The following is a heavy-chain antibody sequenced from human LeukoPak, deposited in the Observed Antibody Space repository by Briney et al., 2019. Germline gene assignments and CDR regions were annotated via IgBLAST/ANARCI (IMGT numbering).Heavy chain of an antibody. D-gene: IGHD3-22*01. J-gene: IGHJ4*02. V-gene: IGHV4-34*01. CDR2: INRSGST. CDR1: DGSLSGYC. Sequence: SSETLSLTCGISDGSLSGYCWSWIRQPPEKGLEWIGEINRSGSTNYNPSLKSRVTISVDTSKNQFSLKLSSVTAADTAVYYCATEKTYYDTSGNYYGGVFDHWGQGNLVTVSS. CDR3: ATEKTYYDTSGNYYGGVFDH.